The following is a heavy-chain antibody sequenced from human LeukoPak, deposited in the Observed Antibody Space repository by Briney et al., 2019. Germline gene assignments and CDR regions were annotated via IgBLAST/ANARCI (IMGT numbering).Heavy chain of an antibody. J-gene: IGHJ4*02. D-gene: IGHD3-22*01. CDR3: AKRGYYYDSSGYYYFDY. CDR2: IGRGGTDT. CDR1: GFTFSSHA. V-gene: IGHV3-23*01. Sequence: GGSLRLSCVASGFTFSSHAASWFRQAPGKGLEWVSTIGRGGTDTYYADSVRGGFTISRDNSKNTLYLQMNSLRAEDTAVYYCAKRGYYYDSSGYYYFDYWGQGTLVTVSS.